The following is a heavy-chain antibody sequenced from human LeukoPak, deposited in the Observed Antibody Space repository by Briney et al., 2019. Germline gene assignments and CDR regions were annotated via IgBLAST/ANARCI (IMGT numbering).Heavy chain of an antibody. CDR1: GYNFTNHW. Sequence: GESLKISCKASGYNFTNHWVAWVRQRPGKGLEWMGIIWPDDSDTRYSPSFQGLVSISVDKSISTAHLQWRSLKASDTALYLCARHSDVPLDLWGQGTLVIVSS. CDR3: ARHSDVPLDL. V-gene: IGHV5-51*01. CDR2: IWPDDSDT. D-gene: IGHD6-6*01. J-gene: IGHJ5*02.